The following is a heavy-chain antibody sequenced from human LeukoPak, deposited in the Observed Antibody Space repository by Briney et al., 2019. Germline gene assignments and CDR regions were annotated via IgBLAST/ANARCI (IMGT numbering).Heavy chain of an antibody. V-gene: IGHV3-7*01. Sequence: GGSLRLSCAASGFTFSSYEMNWVRQAPGKGLEWVANIKQDGSEKYYVDSVKGRFTISRDNAKNSLYLQMNSLRAEDTAVYYCARNQYSSSWGAFDYWGQGTLVTVSS. CDR3: ARNQYSSSWGAFDY. CDR1: GFTFSSYE. CDR2: IKQDGSEK. J-gene: IGHJ4*02. D-gene: IGHD6-13*01.